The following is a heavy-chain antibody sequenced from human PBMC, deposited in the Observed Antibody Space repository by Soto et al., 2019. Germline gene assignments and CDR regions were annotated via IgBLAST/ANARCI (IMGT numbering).Heavy chain of an antibody. V-gene: IGHV4-59*08. D-gene: IGHD2-2*01. J-gene: IGHJ6*02. CDR2: IYYSGST. CDR3: ARLHGYCISSSCHGHYAMDV. CDR1: GGSVCSYY. Sequence: TSQTLSLTCTVSGGSVCSYYWSWIRQPPGKGLEWIGYIYYSGSTIYNPSLKSRVTISVDTSKNQFSLKLSSVTAADTAVYYCARLHGYCISSSCHGHYAMDVWGQGTTVTVS.